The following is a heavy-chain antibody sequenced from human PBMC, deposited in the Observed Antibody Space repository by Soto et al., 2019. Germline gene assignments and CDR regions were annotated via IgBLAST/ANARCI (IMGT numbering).Heavy chain of an antibody. CDR3: ARSGRFAVADTDY. J-gene: IGHJ4*02. CDR2: ISAYNGNT. Sequence: QVQLVQSGVEVKKPGASVKVSCKASGYTFTNYGITWVRQAPGQGLEWLGWISAYNGNTNYAQKFQGRVTMTTETSTNTAYMDLRILRSDDTAVYYCARSGRFAVADTDYWGQGTLLTVSS. D-gene: IGHD3-3*01. CDR1: GYTFTNYG. V-gene: IGHV1-18*01.